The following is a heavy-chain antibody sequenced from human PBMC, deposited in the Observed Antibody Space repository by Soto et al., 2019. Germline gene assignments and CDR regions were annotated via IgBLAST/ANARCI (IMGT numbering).Heavy chain of an antibody. Sequence: GGSLRLSCSASGFTFSSYAMHWVRQAPGKGLEYVSAISSNGGSTYYADSVKGRFTISRDNSKNTLYLQMSSLRAEDTAVYYCVRPRYCSGGSCYGVYFDYWGQGTLVTVSS. CDR2: ISSNGGST. CDR3: VRPRYCSGGSCYGVYFDY. J-gene: IGHJ4*02. CDR1: GFTFSSYA. V-gene: IGHV3-64D*08. D-gene: IGHD2-15*01.